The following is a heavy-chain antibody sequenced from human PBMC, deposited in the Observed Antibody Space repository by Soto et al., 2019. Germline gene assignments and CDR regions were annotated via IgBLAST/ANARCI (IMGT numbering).Heavy chain of an antibody. CDR2: ISHDGSTR. CDR3: AKTFQEIGYKYDICYFDL. J-gene: IGHJ2*01. D-gene: IGHD3-9*01. Sequence: QVQLVESGGGVVQPGSSLRLSCVASGFTFSSYGMHWVRQAPDKGLEWVAVISHDGSTRYYADSVKGRFTISRDNSQNTVYLQMNGMRVEYTAVYYCAKTFQEIGYKYDICYFDLLGRGTLVTVSS. CDR1: GFTFSSYG. V-gene: IGHV3-30*18.